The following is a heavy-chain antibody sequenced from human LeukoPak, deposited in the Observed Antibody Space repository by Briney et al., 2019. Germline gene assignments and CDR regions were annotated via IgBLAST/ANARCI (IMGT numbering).Heavy chain of an antibody. J-gene: IGHJ4*02. CDR2: ISSSGSTI. CDR1: GFTFSSYE. CDR3: ASLAVAGDYFDY. Sequence: GGSLRLSCAASGFTFSSYEMTWVHQAPGKGLEWVSYISSSGSTIYYADSVKGRFTISRDNAKNSLYLQMNSLRAEDTAVYYCASLAVAGDYFDYWGQGTLVTVSS. D-gene: IGHD6-19*01. V-gene: IGHV3-48*03.